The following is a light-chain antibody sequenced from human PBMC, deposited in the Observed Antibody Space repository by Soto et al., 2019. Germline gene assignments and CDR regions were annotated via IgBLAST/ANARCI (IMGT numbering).Light chain of an antibody. CDR1: SSDVGGYNY. CDR2: EVS. J-gene: IGLJ2*01. V-gene: IGLV2-14*01. Sequence: QSVLTQPASVSGSPGQSITISCTGTSSDVGGYNYVSWYQQYPGKAPKLMIYEVSNRPSGVSNRFSGSKSGNTASLTISGLQAEDEADYYCSSYTSSSTYVVFGGGTQLTVL. CDR3: SSYTSSSTYVV.